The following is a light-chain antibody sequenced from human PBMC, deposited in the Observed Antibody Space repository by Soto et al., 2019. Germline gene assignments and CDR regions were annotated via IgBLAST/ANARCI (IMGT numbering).Light chain of an antibody. J-gene: IGKJ4*01. V-gene: IGKV1-39*01. CDR3: QQTQSFPLT. CDR2: TAS. Sequence: DIQMTQSPSSLSASVGDRVTITCWASQNINSYLNWYQQKPGQSPRLLIYTASILQTGVPSGFSGSGSGTDFTLTISNLQAEDSATYYCQQTQSFPLTFGGGTKVEIK. CDR1: QNINSY.